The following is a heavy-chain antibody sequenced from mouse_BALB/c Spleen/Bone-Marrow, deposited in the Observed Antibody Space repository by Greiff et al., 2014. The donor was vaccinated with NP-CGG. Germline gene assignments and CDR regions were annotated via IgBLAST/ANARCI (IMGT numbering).Heavy chain of an antibody. J-gene: IGHJ2*01. CDR1: GFNIKDTY. CDR3: VSYYYGNYFDS. CDR2: IDPANGNT. V-gene: IGHV14-3*02. Sequence: VQLQQSGAELVKPGASVKLSCTASGFNIKDTYMHWVKQRPEQGLEWIGRIDPANGNTIYDPKFQGKATITADTSSNTAYLQLSSLTSEDTAVYYCVSYYYGNYFDSWGQGTTLTVSS. D-gene: IGHD1-1*01.